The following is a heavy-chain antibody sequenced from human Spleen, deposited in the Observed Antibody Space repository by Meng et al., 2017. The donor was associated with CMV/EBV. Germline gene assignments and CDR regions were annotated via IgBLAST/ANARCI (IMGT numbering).Heavy chain of an antibody. J-gene: IGHJ6*02. CDR1: GASIHSSHCY. Sequence: SETLSLTCTVSGASIHSSHCYWGWIRQSPGKGLERIGTISYTGISYYNPSLKSRVTISLDPSKNHFSLKLSSVTAADTAMYYCARDLERTLGNKYYHGMDVWGQGTTVTVSS. CDR2: ISYTGIS. D-gene: IGHD5-24*01. V-gene: IGHV4-39*07. CDR3: ARDLERTLGNKYYHGMDV.